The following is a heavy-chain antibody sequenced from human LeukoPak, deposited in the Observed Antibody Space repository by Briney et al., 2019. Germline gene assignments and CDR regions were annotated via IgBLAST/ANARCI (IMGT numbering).Heavy chain of an antibody. CDR3: ARSLIPLGMDV. CDR1: GFTFSSYE. Sequence: GGSLRLSCAASGFTFSSYEVIWVRQAPGKGLEWVSYMSSSGTNIHYVNSVKGRFRNSRDNAKNTVYLEMNSLRSEDTAVYYCARSLIPLGMDVGGQGTTVTVSS. CDR2: MSSSGTNI. D-gene: IGHD2-21*01. J-gene: IGHJ6*02. V-gene: IGHV3-48*03.